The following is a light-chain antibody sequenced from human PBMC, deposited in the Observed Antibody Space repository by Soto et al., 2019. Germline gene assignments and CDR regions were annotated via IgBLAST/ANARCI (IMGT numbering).Light chain of an antibody. CDR1: SSDVGSYDF. V-gene: IGLV2-14*01. Sequence: QSALTQPASVSGSPGQSITISCTGTSSDVGSYDFVSWYQQLPGKDPKLMIYEVSNRPSGVSNRFSGSKSGNTASLTIYGLQAEDEADYYCRSYTTSSTYVFGSGTKVTVL. CDR2: EVS. J-gene: IGLJ1*01. CDR3: RSYTTSSTYV.